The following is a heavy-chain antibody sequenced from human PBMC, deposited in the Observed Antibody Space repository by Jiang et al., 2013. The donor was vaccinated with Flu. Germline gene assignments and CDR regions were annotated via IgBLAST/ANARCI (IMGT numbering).Heavy chain of an antibody. V-gene: IGHV3-33*01. CDR1: GFTFSSYG. CDR3: ARELVAGTDYYYGMDV. J-gene: IGHJ6*02. CDR2: IWYDGSNK. Sequence: LLESGGGVVQPGRSLRLSCAASGFTFSSYGMHWVRQAPGKGLEWVAVIWYDGSNKYYADSVKGRFTISRDNSKNTLYLQMNSLRAEDTAVYYCARELVAGTDYYYGMDVWGQGATVTVSS. D-gene: IGHD6-19*01.